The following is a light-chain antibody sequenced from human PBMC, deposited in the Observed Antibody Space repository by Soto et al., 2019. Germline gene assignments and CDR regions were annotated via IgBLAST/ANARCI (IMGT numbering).Light chain of an antibody. V-gene: IGKV1-5*01. J-gene: IGKJ1*01. CDR1: QSISSW. CDR3: LQNNSYPPT. Sequence: DIQMTQSPSTLSASVGDRVTITCRASQSISSWLACYQQKPGKAPKRLIYAASSLQSGVPSRFSGSGSGTEFTLTISSLQPEDFATYYCLQNNSYPPTFGQGPRWIS. CDR2: AAS.